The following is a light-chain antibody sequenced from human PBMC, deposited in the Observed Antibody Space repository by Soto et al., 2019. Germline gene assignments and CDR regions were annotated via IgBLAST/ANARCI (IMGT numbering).Light chain of an antibody. Sequence: DIQMTQSPSSLSASVGDRVTITCRASQSISSYLNWYQQKPGKAPKLLIYAASSLQSGVPSRFSGSGSGTDFTLTISSLQPEDFATYYCQQSYGTPWTVGQGTKVDIK. CDR1: QSISSY. V-gene: IGKV1-39*01. CDR2: AAS. J-gene: IGKJ1*01. CDR3: QQSYGTPWT.